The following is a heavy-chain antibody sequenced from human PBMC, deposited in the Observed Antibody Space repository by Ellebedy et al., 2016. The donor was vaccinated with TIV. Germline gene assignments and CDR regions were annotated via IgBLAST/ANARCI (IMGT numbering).Heavy chain of an antibody. V-gene: IGHV2-5*02. J-gene: IGHJ3*02. CDR3: ARTIPYSSSSQYRYDAFDI. CDR1: GFSLSATGVG. D-gene: IGHD6-6*01. Sequence: SGPTLVKPTQTLTLTCTFSGFSLSATGVGVGWIRQPPGKALEWLALIYWDDDKRYSPSLKTRLTITKDTSKDQVVLTMTNMDPVDTATYYCARTIPYSSSSQYRYDAFDIWGQGTMVTVSS. CDR2: IYWDDDK.